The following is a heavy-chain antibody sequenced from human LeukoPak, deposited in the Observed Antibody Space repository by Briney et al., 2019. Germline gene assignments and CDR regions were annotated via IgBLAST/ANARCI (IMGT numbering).Heavy chain of an antibody. Sequence: PGGSLRLSCSAYGFTFSSYALHWVRQAPGKGLECVSAISRNGGSTYYADSVKGRFTISRDNSKNTLYLQMSSLRAEDTAVYYCVKGYGDYPLGAFDIWGQGTMLTVSS. CDR1: GFTFSSYA. J-gene: IGHJ3*02. CDR2: ISRNGGST. D-gene: IGHD4-17*01. CDR3: VKGYGDYPLGAFDI. V-gene: IGHV3-64D*06.